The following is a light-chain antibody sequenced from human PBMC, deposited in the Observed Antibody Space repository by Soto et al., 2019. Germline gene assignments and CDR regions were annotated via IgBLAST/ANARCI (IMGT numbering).Light chain of an antibody. V-gene: IGLV2-14*01. CDR1: SSDVGVYNY. CDR2: EVS. Sequence: QSALTQPASVSGSPGQSVTISCTGTSSDVGVYNYVSWYQQHPGKAPELMIYEVSNRPSGVSNRFSGSKSANTASLTISGLQAEDEADYYCSSFTTSITLVFGGGTKLTVL. J-gene: IGLJ2*01. CDR3: SSFTTSITLV.